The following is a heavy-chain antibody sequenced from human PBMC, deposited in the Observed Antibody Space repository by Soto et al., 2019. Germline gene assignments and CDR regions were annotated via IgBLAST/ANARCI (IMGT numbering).Heavy chain of an antibody. CDR2: FDPEDGET. J-gene: IGHJ5*02. CDR1: GYTLTELS. Sequence: ASVKVSCKVSGYTLTELSMHWVRQAPGKGLEWVGGFDPEDGETIYAQKFQGRVTMTEDTSTDTAYMELSSLRSEDTAVYYCATCPLSGSTSCYGLVSWFDPWGQGTLVTVSS. V-gene: IGHV1-24*01. D-gene: IGHD2-2*01. CDR3: ATCPLSGSTSCYGLVSWFDP.